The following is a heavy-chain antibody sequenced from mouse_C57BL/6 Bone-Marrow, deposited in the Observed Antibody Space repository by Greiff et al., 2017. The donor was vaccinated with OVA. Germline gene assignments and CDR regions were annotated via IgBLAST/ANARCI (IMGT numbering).Heavy chain of an antibody. J-gene: IGHJ4*01. CDR2: FHPYNDDT. CDR1: GYTFTTYP. Sequence: VQLQQSGAELVEPGASVKMSCKASGYTFTTYPIEWMKQNHGKSLEWIGNFHPYNDDTKYNEKFKGKATLTVEKSSSTVYLELSRLTSDDSAVYYCASITTVVATEDRAMDYWGQGTSVTVSS. CDR3: ASITTVVATEDRAMDY. D-gene: IGHD1-1*01. V-gene: IGHV1-47*01.